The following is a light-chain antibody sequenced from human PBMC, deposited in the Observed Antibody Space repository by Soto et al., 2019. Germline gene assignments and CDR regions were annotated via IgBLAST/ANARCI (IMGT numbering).Light chain of an antibody. CDR3: QQYDNLPYS. Sequence: DIQMPQSPSSLSASVGDRVTITCQARQDISNYLNWYQQKPGKAPKLLIYDASNLEPGVPSRFSGSGSWTDFTCTIRSLQPEDIATYYCQQYDNLPYSFGQGTKLEIK. V-gene: IGKV1-33*01. CDR1: QDISNY. CDR2: DAS. J-gene: IGKJ2*03.